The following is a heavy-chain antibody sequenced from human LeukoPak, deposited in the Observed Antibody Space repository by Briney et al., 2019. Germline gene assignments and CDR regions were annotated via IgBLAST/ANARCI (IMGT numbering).Heavy chain of an antibody. V-gene: IGHV1-2*06. CDR2: INPNSGGT. CDR1: GYTFTGYY. J-gene: IGHJ4*02. CDR3: ARDLVNYDSSGYLEY. D-gene: IGHD3-22*01. Sequence: GASVKVSCKASGYTFTGYYMHWVRQAPGQGLEWMGRINPNSGGTNYAQKFQGRVTMTRDTSISTAYMELSRLRSDDTAVYYCARDLVNYDSSGYLEYWGQGTLVTVSS.